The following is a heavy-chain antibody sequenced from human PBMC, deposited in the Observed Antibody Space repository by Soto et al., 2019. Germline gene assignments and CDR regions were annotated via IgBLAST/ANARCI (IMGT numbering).Heavy chain of an antibody. V-gene: IGHV3-30*18. J-gene: IGHJ5*02. CDR2: ISYEGSNK. D-gene: IGHD3-3*01. Sequence: GGSLRLSCAASGFTFSSYGMHWVRQAPGKGLEWVAVISYEGSNKYYADSVKGRFPISRDNSKNTLYLQMNSLRAEDTAVYYCAKDPSAWDFWSGYYTPGNWFDPWGQGTLVTVSS. CDR1: GFTFSSYG. CDR3: AKDPSAWDFWSGYYTPGNWFDP.